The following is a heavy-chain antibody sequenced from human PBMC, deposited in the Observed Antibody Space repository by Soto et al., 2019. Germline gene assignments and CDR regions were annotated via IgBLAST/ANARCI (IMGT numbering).Heavy chain of an antibody. CDR2: ISYDGSNK. Sequence: QVQLVESGGGLVQPGRSLRLSCAASGFTFSSYAMHWVRQAPGKGLEWVAVISYDGSNKYYADSVKGRFTISRDNSKNTLYLQMNSLRTEDTAVYYCARPMWRDDYKWGYFDPWGRGTLVTVSS. D-gene: IGHD4-4*01. J-gene: IGHJ2*01. V-gene: IGHV3-30-3*01. CDR3: ARPMWRDDYKWGYFDP. CDR1: GFTFSSYA.